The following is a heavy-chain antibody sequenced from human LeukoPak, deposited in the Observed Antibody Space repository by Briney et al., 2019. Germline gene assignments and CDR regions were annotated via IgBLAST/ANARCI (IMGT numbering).Heavy chain of an antibody. CDR1: GFSLRTSGVG. J-gene: IGHJ5*02. CDR2: IYWDDDK. V-gene: IGHV2-5*02. D-gene: IGHD6-25*01. Sequence: SGPTLVKPKQTLTLTCTFSGFSLRTSGVGVGWIRQPPGKALEWLALIYWDDDKRYSPSLKSRLTITKDTSKTQVVLTMTNMDPVDTATYYCAHSGGSPDWFDPWGQGTLVTVSS. CDR3: AHSGGSPDWFDP.